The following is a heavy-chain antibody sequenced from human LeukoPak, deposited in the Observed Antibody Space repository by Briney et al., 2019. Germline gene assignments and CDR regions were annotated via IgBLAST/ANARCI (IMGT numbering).Heavy chain of an antibody. V-gene: IGHV3-66*01. Sequence: PGGSLRLSCAVSGITVSSNYISWVRQAPVKGLEWVSVVYSGGSTYYAASVKGRFTISRDTSKNTLYLQMNNLRAEDTAVYYCAIIHGYGHAWGQGTLVTVSS. CDR2: VYSGGST. J-gene: IGHJ5*02. CDR1: GITVSSNY. CDR3: AIIHGYGHA. D-gene: IGHD5-18*01.